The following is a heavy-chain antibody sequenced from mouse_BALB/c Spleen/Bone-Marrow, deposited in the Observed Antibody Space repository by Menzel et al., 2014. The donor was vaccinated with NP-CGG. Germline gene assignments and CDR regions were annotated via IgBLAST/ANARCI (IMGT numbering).Heavy chain of an antibody. V-gene: IGHV5-6*02. CDR2: INSGGRYA. CDR1: GFTFSNCG. Sequence: EVKLMDSGRDLVKPGGSLKLSCAASGFTFSNCGMSWVRQTPDKRLEWVATINSGGRYAFYPDSVKGRFTISRDNAKNTLYLQMSSLKSGDTAMYYCARRSDYDYFDYWGQGTTLTVSS. J-gene: IGHJ2*01. D-gene: IGHD2-4*01. CDR3: ARRSDYDYFDY.